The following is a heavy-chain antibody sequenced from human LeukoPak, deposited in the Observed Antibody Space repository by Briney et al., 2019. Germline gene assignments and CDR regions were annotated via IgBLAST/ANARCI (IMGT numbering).Heavy chain of an antibody. CDR1: GFTFSSYS. J-gene: IGHJ3*02. CDR3: ARALYCSSTSCYTNDAFDI. Sequence: PGGSLRLSCAASGFTFSSYSMNWVRQAPGKGLEWVSSISSSSSYIYYADSVKGRFTISRDNAKNSLYPQMNSLRAEDTAVYYYARALYCSSTSCYTNDAFDIWGQGTMVTVSS. V-gene: IGHV3-21*01. CDR2: ISSSSSYI. D-gene: IGHD2-2*02.